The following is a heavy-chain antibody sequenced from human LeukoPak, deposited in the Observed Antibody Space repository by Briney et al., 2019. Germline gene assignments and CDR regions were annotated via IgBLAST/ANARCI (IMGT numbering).Heavy chain of an antibody. CDR1: GFTVSSNE. J-gene: IGHJ4*02. V-gene: IGHV3-38*03. CDR2: ISGGST. CDR3: ARRAGAYSHPYDY. D-gene: IGHD4/OR15-4a*01. Sequence: GGSLRLSCAASGFTVSSNEMSWVRQAPGKGLEWVSSISGGSTYYADSRKGRFTISRDNSKNTPYLQMNSLRAEDTAVYYCARRAGAYSHPYDYWGQGTLVTVSS.